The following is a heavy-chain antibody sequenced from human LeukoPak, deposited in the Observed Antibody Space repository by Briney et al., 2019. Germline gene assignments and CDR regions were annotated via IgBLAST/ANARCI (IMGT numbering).Heavy chain of an antibody. CDR1: GFTFSSYW. D-gene: IGHD2-21*02. CDR3: ARGMLVTATPRYFDY. Sequence: GALRLSCAASGFTFSSYWMSWVRQAPGKGLEWVANIKQDGSEKYYVDSVKGRFTISRDNAKNSLYLQMNSLRAEDTAVYYCARGMLVTATPRYFDYWGQGTLVTVSS. CDR2: IKQDGSEK. V-gene: IGHV3-7*04. J-gene: IGHJ4*02.